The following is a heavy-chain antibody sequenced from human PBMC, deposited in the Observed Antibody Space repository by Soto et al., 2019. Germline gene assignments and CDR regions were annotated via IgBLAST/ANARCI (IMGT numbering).Heavy chain of an antibody. D-gene: IGHD3-3*01. CDR3: ARGPYDFWSGTNYYYYYYMDV. J-gene: IGHJ6*03. Sequence: EVQLVESGGGLVKPGGSLRLSCAASGFTFSSYSMNWVRQAPGKGLEWVSSISSSSSYIYYADSVKGRFTICRDNAKNSLYLQMNSLRAEDTAVYYCARGPYDFWSGTNYYYYYYMDVWGKGTTVTVSS. V-gene: IGHV3-21*01. CDR2: ISSSSSYI. CDR1: GFTFSSYS.